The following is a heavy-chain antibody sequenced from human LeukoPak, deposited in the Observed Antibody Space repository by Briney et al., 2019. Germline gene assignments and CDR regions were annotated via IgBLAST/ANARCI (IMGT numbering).Heavy chain of an antibody. J-gene: IGHJ4*02. CDR3: ARAPAGAFDY. D-gene: IGHD6-19*01. CDR1: GGTFSSYA. Sequence: SVKVSCKASGGTFSSYAISWVRQAPGQGLEWMGGIIPIFGTANYAQKLQGRVTMTTDTSTSTAYMELRSLRSDDTAVYYCARAPAGAFDYWGQGTLVTVSS. CDR2: IIPIFGTA. V-gene: IGHV1-69*05.